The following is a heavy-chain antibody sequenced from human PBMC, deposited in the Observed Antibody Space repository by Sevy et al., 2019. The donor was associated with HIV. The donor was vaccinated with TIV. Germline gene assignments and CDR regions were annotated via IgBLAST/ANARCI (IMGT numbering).Heavy chain of an antibody. J-gene: IGHJ4*02. CDR2: ITGGSSYI. V-gene: IGHV3-21*01. CDR1: GFTFSSYT. Sequence: GGSLRLSCAASGFTFSSYTMNWVRQAPGKGLEWVSSITGGSSYIYYADSVKGRFTISRDNAKNSLYLQMNSLRAEDTTVCYWASDGGCCTTSCLLCFDCWGQGILVTVSS. D-gene: IGHD2-2*01. CDR3: ASDGGCCTTSCLLCFDC.